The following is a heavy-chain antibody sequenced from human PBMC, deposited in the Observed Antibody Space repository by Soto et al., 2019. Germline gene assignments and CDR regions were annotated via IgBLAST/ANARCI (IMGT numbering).Heavy chain of an antibody. V-gene: IGHV3-7*03. CDR2: IKPDGSDT. CDR1: GFTFRNYW. D-gene: IGHD3-10*01. CDR3: ARGGVAYAEAHY. Sequence: EVHLVESGGGLVQPGGSLRLSCAASGFTFRNYWMSWVRQTPGNGLEWVANIKPDGSDTYYVDSVKGRFAISRDNAKNSVYLHMSSLRDEDTAVYYCARGGVAYAEAHYWGQGTLVTVAS. J-gene: IGHJ4*02.